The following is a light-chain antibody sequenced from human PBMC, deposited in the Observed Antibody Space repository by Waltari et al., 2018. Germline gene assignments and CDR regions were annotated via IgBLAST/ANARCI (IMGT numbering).Light chain of an antibody. CDR2: DVS. V-gene: IGLV2-11*01. CDR1: SRAIGVYDW. CDR3: YSYAGSHE. Sequence: QSALTQPRSVSGSPGQSGTVSCTGTSRAIGVYDWVPWYQHHPGKAPKLLIYDVSKRPSGVPDRFSASKSGNTASLTISGLQAEDEADYYCYSYAGSHEFGGGTKLTVL. J-gene: IGLJ2*01.